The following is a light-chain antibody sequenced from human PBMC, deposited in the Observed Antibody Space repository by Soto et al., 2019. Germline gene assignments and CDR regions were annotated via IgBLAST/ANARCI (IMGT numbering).Light chain of an antibody. Sequence: QSALSQPASVSGSPGQSIAISCTGSSSDVGGYNYVSWYQQHPGKAPKLIIYDVGSRPSGVSNRFSGSKSGNTASLTISGLQAEDEADYYCCSYTSTNTRVFGGGTQLTVL. V-gene: IGLV2-14*01. CDR2: DVG. CDR1: SSDVGGYNY. CDR3: CSYTSTNTRV. J-gene: IGLJ2*01.